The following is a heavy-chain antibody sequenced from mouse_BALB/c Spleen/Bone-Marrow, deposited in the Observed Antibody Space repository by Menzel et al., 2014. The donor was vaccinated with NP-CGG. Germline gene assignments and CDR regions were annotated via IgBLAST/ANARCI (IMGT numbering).Heavy chain of an antibody. J-gene: IGHJ4*01. CDR1: GYAFSSSW. V-gene: IGHV1-82*01. Sequence: VQLQQSGPELVEPGASVKISCKASGYAFSSSWMNWVKQRPGQGLEWIGRIYPGDGDTKYNGKFKGKATLTADKSSSTAYMQLSSLTSVDSAVYFCARSDDYRDMDYWGQGTSVTVSS. D-gene: IGHD2-3*01. CDR3: ARSDDYRDMDY. CDR2: IYPGDGDT.